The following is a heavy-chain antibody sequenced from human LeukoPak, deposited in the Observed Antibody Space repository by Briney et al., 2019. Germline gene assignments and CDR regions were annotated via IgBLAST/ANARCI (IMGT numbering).Heavy chain of an antibody. Sequence: PGGSLRPSRAAPGFTFSSYSMNWVCQAPRKGLEWVSSISSSSSYIYYADSVKGRFTISRDNAKNSLYLQMNSLRAEDTAVYYCARGDCSGGSCYQAWGQGTLVTVSS. D-gene: IGHD2-15*01. J-gene: IGHJ4*02. CDR1: GFTFSSYS. CDR2: ISSSSSYI. CDR3: ARGDCSGGSCYQA. V-gene: IGHV3-21*01.